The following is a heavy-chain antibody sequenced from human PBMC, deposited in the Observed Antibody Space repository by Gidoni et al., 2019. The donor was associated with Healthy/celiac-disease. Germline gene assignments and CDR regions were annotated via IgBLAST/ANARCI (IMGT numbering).Heavy chain of an antibody. V-gene: IGHV3-23*01. J-gene: IGHJ4*02. CDR1: GFPFSSYS. CDR3: AKDVVSYSSSWYYNFDY. Sequence: EVQLLESGGGLVQPGGSLRLSCAASGFPFSSYSMSWVRQAPGKGLEWVSAISGSGGSTYYADSVKGRFTISRDNSKNTLYLQMNSLRAEDTAVYYCAKDVVSYSSSWYYNFDYWGQGTLVTVSS. CDR2: ISGSGGST. D-gene: IGHD6-13*01.